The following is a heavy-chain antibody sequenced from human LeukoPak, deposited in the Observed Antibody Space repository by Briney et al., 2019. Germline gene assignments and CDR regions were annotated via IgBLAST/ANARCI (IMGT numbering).Heavy chain of an antibody. CDR1: GYTFNSYG. D-gene: IGHD3-16*02. J-gene: IGHJ5*02. CDR2: ISAYNGNT. V-gene: IGHV1-18*01. Sequence: ASVKVSCKASGYTFNSYGISWVRQAPGQGLEWIGWISAYNGNTNYAQKLQGRVTITTDTSTSTAYMELRSLRSDDTAVYYCARDGAAASLKRLSRPNDWFDPWGQGTLVTVSS. CDR3: ARDGAAASLKRLSRPNDWFDP.